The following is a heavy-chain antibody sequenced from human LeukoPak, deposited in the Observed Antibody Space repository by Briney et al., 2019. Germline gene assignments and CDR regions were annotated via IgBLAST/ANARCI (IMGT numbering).Heavy chain of an antibody. CDR3: ASIAVAGNAGSAFDI. CDR1: GFTFSSYE. D-gene: IGHD6-19*01. CDR2: ISSSGSTI. Sequence: PGGSLRLSCAASGFTFSSYEMNWVRQAPGKGLEWVSYISSSGSTIYYADSVKGRFTISRDNAKNSLYLQMNSLRAEDTAVYYCASIAVAGNAGSAFDIWGQGTMVTVSS. V-gene: IGHV3-48*03. J-gene: IGHJ3*02.